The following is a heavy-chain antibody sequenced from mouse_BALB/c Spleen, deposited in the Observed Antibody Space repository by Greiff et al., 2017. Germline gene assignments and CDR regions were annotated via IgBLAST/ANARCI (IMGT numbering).Heavy chain of an antibody. J-gene: IGHJ2*01. CDR3: AGGYGNYYFDY. D-gene: IGHD2-1*01. V-gene: IGHV5-17*02. Sequence: DVKLVESGGGLVQPGGSRKLSCAASGFTFSSFGMHWVRQAPEKGLEWVAYISSGSSTIYYADTVKGRFTISRDNPKNTLFLQMTSLRSEDTAMYYCAGGYGNYYFDYWGQGTTLTVSS. CDR1: GFTFSSFG. CDR2: ISSGSSTI.